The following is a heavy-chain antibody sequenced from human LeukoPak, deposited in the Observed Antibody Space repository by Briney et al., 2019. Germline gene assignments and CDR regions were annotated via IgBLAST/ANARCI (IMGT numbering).Heavy chain of an antibody. D-gene: IGHD3-22*01. CDR3: ARDGGYYYDSSGYLRVIYYFDY. CDR2: IIPIFGTA. CDR1: GGTFSSYA. Sequence: ASVKVSCKASGGTFSSYAISWVRQAPGQGLEWMGGIIPIFGTANYAQKFQGRVTITADESTSTAYMELSSLRSEDTAVYYCARDGGYYYDSSGYLRVIYYFDYWGQGTLVTVSS. V-gene: IGHV1-69*13. J-gene: IGHJ4*02.